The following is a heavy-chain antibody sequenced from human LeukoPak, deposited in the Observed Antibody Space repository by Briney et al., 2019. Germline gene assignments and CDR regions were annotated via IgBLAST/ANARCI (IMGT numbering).Heavy chain of an antibody. CDR1: GYTFTSYD. CDR3: ARYYYGSGGDDYYYGMDV. CDR2: MNPNSGNT. J-gene: IGHJ6*02. D-gene: IGHD3-10*01. Sequence: ASVKVSCKASGYTFTSYDINWVRQATGQGLEWMGWMNPNSGNTGYAQKFQGRVTMTRNTSISTAYMELSSLRSEDTAVYYCARYYYGSGGDDYYYGMDVWGQGTMVTVSS. V-gene: IGHV1-8*01.